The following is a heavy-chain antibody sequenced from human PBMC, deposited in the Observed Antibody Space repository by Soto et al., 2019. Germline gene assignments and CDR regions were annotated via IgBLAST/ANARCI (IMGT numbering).Heavy chain of an antibody. Sequence: PGESLKISCKGSGYSFTSYWIGWVRQMPGKGLEWMGIIYPGDSDTRYSPSFQGQVTISADKSISTAYLQWSSLKASDTAMYYFARCEFEAPFRVSAFDIWGQGTMVTVSS. CDR2: IYPGDSDT. D-gene: IGHD3-10*01. V-gene: IGHV5-51*01. CDR1: GYSFTSYW. J-gene: IGHJ3*02. CDR3: ARCEFEAPFRVSAFDI.